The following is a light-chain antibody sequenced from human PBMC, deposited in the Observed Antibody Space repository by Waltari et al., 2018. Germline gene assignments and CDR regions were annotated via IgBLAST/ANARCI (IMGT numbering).Light chain of an antibody. CDR3: QTWDTDSYVI. Sequence: QLVLTQSPSASASLGASVKPTCTLSSGHSPYAIAWHPQQPEKGPRYLMKLNTDGSHNEGDGIPDRFSGSSSGAERYLTISSLQSEDEADYYCQTWDTDSYVIFGGGTKLTVL. CDR1: SGHSPYA. J-gene: IGLJ2*01. V-gene: IGLV4-69*01. CDR2: LNTDGSH.